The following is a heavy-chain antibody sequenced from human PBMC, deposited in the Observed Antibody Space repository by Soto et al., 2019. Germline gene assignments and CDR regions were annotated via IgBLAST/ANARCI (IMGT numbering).Heavy chain of an antibody. CDR2: IKTEGRDK. CDR1: GFTFSSSW. V-gene: IGHV3-7*01. Sequence: EVQLVESGGDLVQPGGSLRLSCVASGFTFSSSWMSWVRNTPGKGLEWAASIKTEGRDKYYLDSVKGRFTISRDNTKNSLFLQMSSLRIEATAMYSCLRPFRRASSEYWRQGTLVTVSS. J-gene: IGHJ4*02. CDR3: LRPFRRASSEY.